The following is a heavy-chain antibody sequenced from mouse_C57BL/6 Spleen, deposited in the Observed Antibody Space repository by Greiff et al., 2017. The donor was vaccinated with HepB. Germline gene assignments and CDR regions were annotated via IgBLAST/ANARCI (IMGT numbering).Heavy chain of an antibody. Sequence: EVKLVESGGGLVKPGGSLKLSCAASGFTFSSYAMSWVRQTPEKRLEWVATISDGGSYTYYPDNVKGRFTISRDNAKNNLYLQMSHLKSEDTAMYYCARDLYYDYDYFDYWGQGTTLTVSS. CDR3: ARDLYYDYDYFDY. J-gene: IGHJ2*01. D-gene: IGHD2-4*01. CDR1: GFTFSSYA. CDR2: ISDGGSYT. V-gene: IGHV5-4*01.